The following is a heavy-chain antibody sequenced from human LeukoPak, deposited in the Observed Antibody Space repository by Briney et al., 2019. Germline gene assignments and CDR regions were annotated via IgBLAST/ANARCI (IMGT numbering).Heavy chain of an antibody. CDR2: ISWNSGSI. J-gene: IGHJ4*02. Sequence: GGSLRLSCAASGFTFDDYAMHWVRQAPGKGLEWVSGISWNSGSIGYADSVKGRFTISRDNAKNSLYLQMNSLRAEDTALYYCAIVHGAYDSSGPLGYFDYWGQGTLVTVSS. CDR3: AIVHGAYDSSGPLGYFDY. CDR1: GFTFDDYA. D-gene: IGHD3-22*01. V-gene: IGHV3-9*01.